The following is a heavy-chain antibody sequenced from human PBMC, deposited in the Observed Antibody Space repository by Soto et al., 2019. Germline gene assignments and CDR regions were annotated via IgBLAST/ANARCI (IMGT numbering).Heavy chain of an antibody. CDR2: INPSGGST. CDR1: AYTFTSYY. CDR3: ARNARGNSIGY. V-gene: IGHV1-46*01. D-gene: IGHD2-21*02. J-gene: IGHJ4*02. Sequence: ASGNGSCKASAYTFTSYYMHWVRQAPGQGLEWMGIINPSGGSTSYAQKFQGRVTMTRDTSTSTVYMELSSLRSEDTAVYYCARNARGNSIGYWRQGTMVTVS.